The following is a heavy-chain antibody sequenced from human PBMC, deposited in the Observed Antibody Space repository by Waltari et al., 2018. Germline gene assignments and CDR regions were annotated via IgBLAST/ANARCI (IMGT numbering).Heavy chain of an antibody. Sequence: DVQLLESGGGLVQPGGSLTVSCAGSGFTFRSYSMSWFRQAPGKGLEGGAAISGSAPGTYYADSVKGRYTTSRDNSNNILYLQMNNLRAEDTAVYYCARGDTAMVDWGQGTLVTVSS. CDR3: ARGDTAMVD. J-gene: IGHJ4*02. CDR2: ISGSAPGT. D-gene: IGHD5-18*01. CDR1: GFTFRSYS. V-gene: IGHV3-23*01.